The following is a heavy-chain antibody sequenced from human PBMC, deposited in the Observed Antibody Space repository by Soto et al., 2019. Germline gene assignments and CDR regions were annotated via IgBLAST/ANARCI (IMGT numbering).Heavy chain of an antibody. CDR3: ARDERVTTTVTTPRGFDY. Sequence: SQTLSLTCAISGDSVSSNSAAWNWIRQSPSRGLEWLGRTYYRSKWYNDYAVPVKSRITINPDTSKNQFSLQLNSVTPEDTAVYYCARDERVTTTVTTPRGFDYWGQGALATVSS. CDR2: TYYRSKWYN. D-gene: IGHD4-17*01. CDR1: GDSVSSNSAA. V-gene: IGHV6-1*01. J-gene: IGHJ4*02.